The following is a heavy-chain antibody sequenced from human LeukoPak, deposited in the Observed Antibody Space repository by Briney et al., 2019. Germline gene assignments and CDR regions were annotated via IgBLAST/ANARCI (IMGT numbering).Heavy chain of an antibody. CDR2: IYYSGST. CDR3: ARGRGAPWYVGYYYYYMDV. V-gene: IGHV4-39*07. J-gene: IGHJ6*03. Sequence: SETLSLTCTVSGGSISSSSYYWGWIRQPPGKGLEWIGSIYYSGSTYYNPSLKSRVTISVDTSKNQFSLKLSSVTAADTAVYYCARGRGAPWYVGYYYYYMDVWGKGTTVTVSS. CDR1: GGSISSSSYY. D-gene: IGHD6-13*01.